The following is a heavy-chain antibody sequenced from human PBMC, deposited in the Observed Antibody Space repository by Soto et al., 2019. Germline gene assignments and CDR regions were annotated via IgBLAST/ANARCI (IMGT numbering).Heavy chain of an antibody. J-gene: IGHJ3*02. V-gene: IGHV3-21*01. CDR2: ISSSSSYI. CDR1: GFTFSSYS. CDR3: AREGIMRRAFDI. Sequence: EVQLVESGGGLVKPGGSLRLSCAASGFTFSSYSMNWVRQAPGKGLEWVSSISSSSSYIYYADSVKGRFTISRDNAKNSLYLQMNSLRAEDTAVYYCAREGIMRRAFDIWGQGTMVTVSS. D-gene: IGHD3-16*01.